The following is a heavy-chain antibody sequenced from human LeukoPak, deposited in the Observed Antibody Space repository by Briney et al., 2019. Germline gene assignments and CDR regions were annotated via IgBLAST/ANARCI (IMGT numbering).Heavy chain of an antibody. CDR2: IYESGST. CDR3: ARPRSGYIFDY. V-gene: IGHV4-38-2*02. D-gene: IGHD5-12*01. J-gene: IGHJ4*02. CDR1: GYSISSGYY. Sequence: PSETLSLTCTVSGYSISSGYYWGWIRPSPGKGLEWIASIYESGSTYYNPSLKSRVTISVDRSKSQFALKVRSVTAADTAVYYCARPRSGYIFDYWGQGALVTVSS.